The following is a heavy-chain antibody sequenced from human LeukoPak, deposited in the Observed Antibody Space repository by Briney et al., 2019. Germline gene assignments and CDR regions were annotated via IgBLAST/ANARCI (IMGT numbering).Heavy chain of an antibody. Sequence: SETLSLTCTVSGGSVSSTSYFWGWIRQPPGKGLEWIGTIYYSGSTYYNPSLKSRVTMSVDTSRNQFSLKLSSVNAADTAVYYCAKAGVRYYDSSGLHAFDIWGQGTMVTVSP. CDR3: AKAGVRYYDSSGLHAFDI. D-gene: IGHD3-22*01. CDR2: IYYSGST. J-gene: IGHJ3*02. V-gene: IGHV4-39*01. CDR1: GGSVSSTSYF.